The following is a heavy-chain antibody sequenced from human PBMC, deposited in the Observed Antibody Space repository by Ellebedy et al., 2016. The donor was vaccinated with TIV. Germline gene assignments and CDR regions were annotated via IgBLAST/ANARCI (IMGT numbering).Heavy chain of an antibody. J-gene: IGHJ4*02. V-gene: IGHV3-33*01. CDR2: IWYDGGNK. CDR3: ARGGSYYADY. D-gene: IGHD1-26*01. CDR1: GFTFSSYG. Sequence: GESLKISCAASGFTFSSYGMHWVRQAPGKGLEWAAVIWYDGGNKYYAHSVKGRFTISRDNSKNTLYLQMNSLGAEDTAVYYCARGGSYYADYWGQGTLVTVSS.